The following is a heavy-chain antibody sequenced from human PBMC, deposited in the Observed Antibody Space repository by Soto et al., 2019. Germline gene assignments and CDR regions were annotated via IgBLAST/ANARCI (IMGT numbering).Heavy chain of an antibody. CDR1: GYDFTVYA. D-gene: IGHD3-22*01. J-gene: IGHJ5*02. CDR2: INAGNVYT. CDR3: ARGDYYDSSGLDL. Sequence: QAHLVQSGAEVRKPGASVPLSCTAAGYDFTVYAIHWVRQAPGQGLEWMGWINAGNVYTKFSQSFQGRVFVTRDTSSRMAYMELSRLRFEETAVYYCARGDYYDSSGLDLWGQGTLVTVSS. V-gene: IGHV1-3*01.